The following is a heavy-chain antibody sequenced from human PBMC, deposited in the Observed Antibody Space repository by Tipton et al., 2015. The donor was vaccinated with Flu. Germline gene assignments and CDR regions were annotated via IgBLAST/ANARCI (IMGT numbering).Heavy chain of an antibody. CDR3: ASRYSTSWYEGDI. CDR1: GDSIGSDYY. CDR2: VYHGGGT. J-gene: IGHJ3*02. V-gene: IGHV4-38-2*01. D-gene: IGHD6-13*01. Sequence: TLSLTCSVSGDSIGSDYYWGWIRQPPGKGLEWIGSVYHGGGTYYNPSLKGRVTISLDTSMKQFSLKLNSVTAADTAVYFCASRYSTSWYEGDIWGQGTMVTVSS.